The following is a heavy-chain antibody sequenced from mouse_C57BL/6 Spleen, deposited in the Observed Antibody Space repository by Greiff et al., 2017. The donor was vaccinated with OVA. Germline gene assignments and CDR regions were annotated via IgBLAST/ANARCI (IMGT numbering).Heavy chain of an antibody. CDR2: FHPYNDDT. V-gene: IGHV1-47*01. J-gene: IGHJ3*01. CDR1: GYTFTTYP. D-gene: IGHD2-4*01. Sequence: QVQLKQSGAELVKPGASVKMSCKASGYTFTTYPIEWMKQNHGKSLEWIGNFHPYNDDTKYNEKFKGKATFTVEKSSSTVYLELSRLTSDDSAVYYCARKYDYDGAWFAYWGQGTLVTVSA. CDR3: ARKYDYDGAWFAY.